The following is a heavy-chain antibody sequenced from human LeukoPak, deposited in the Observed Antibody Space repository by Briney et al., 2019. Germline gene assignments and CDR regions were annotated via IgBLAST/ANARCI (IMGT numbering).Heavy chain of an antibody. CDR1: GFTVSSNY. D-gene: IGHD4/OR15-4a*01. CDR3: ARGNGANSGTFDY. J-gene: IGHJ4*02. CDR2: IYSGGST. Sequence: GGSLRLSCAASGFTVSSNYMSWVRQAPGKGLEWVSVIYSGGSTYYADSVKGRFTISRDNSKNTLYLQMNSLRAEDTAVYYCARGNGANSGTFDYWGQGTLVTVSS. V-gene: IGHV3-66*01.